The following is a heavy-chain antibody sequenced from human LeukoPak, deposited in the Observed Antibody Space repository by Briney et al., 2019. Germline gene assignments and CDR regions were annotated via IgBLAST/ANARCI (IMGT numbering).Heavy chain of an antibody. V-gene: IGHV4-61*02. CDR3: ASTAGITFFRN. J-gene: IGHJ4*02. Sequence: SQTLSLTCTVSGASITGGSYYWTWIRQPAGKGLEWIGRIYTSGITTYNPSLKSRVTISLDMSKNQISLKLSSVTAADTAVYYCASTAGITFFRNWGQGTLVTVSS. CDR1: GASITGGSYY. D-gene: IGHD3-3*01. CDR2: IYTSGIT.